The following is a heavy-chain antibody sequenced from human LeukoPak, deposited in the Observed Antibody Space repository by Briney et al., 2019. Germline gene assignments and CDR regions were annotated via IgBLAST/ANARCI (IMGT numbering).Heavy chain of an antibody. V-gene: IGHV3-30*02. J-gene: IGHJ4*02. CDR2: IRYDGDST. Sequence: TGGSLRLSCAASGFTFSNYGMHWVRQAPGKGLEWVAFIRYDGDSTHYADSVKGRFTISRDNSENTLHLQMSSLRAEDTALYYCAKMSITIFGVRHGDLDYWGQGTLVTVSS. CDR3: AKMSITIFGVRHGDLDY. D-gene: IGHD3-3*01. CDR1: GFTFSNYG.